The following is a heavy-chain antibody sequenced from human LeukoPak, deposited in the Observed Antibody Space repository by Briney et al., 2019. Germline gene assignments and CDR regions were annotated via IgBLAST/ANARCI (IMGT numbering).Heavy chain of an antibody. CDR1: GGSISSYY. V-gene: IGHV4-59*01. Sequence: PSETLSLTCTVSGGSISSYYWSWIRQPPGKGLEWIGYIYYSGSTSYNPSLKSRVTISVDTSKKQFSLRLGSVTAADTAVYYCARDSPMVRGVIGYFDLWGRGTLVTVSS. J-gene: IGHJ2*01. CDR3: ARDSPMVRGVIGYFDL. CDR2: IYYSGST. D-gene: IGHD3-10*01.